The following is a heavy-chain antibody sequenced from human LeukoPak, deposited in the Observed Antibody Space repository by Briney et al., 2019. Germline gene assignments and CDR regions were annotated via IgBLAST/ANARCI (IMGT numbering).Heavy chain of an antibody. CDR2: INHSGST. V-gene: IGHV4-34*01. CDR1: GGSFSGYY. D-gene: IGHD3-22*01. CDR3: AREIYDSSGYYFPYYHYYYYMDV. Sequence: SETLSLTCAVYGGSFSGYYWSWIRQPPGKGLEWIGEINHSGSTNYNPSLKSRVTISVDTSKNQFSLKLSSVTAADTAVYYCAREIYDSSGYYFPYYHYYYYMDVWGKGTMVTISS. J-gene: IGHJ6*03.